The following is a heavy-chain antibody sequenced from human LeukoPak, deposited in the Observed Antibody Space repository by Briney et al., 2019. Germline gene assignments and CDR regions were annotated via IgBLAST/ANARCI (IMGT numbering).Heavy chain of an antibody. J-gene: IGHJ6*03. Sequence: EASVKVSCKASGYTFTSYGISWVRQAPGQGLEWMGWISAYNGNTHYAQKLQGRVTMTTDTSTSTVYMELRSLRSDVTAVYYCAREVIRLYPFIVIPHYYYYMDVWGKGTTVTISS. D-gene: IGHD3-16*02. V-gene: IGHV1-18*01. CDR1: GYTFTSYG. CDR2: ISAYNGNT. CDR3: AREVIRLYPFIVIPHYYYYMDV.